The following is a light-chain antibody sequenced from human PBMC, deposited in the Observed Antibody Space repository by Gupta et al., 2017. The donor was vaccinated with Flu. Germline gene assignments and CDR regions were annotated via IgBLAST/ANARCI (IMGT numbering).Light chain of an antibody. CDR3: QQSYSTPPT. V-gene: IGKV1-39*01. CDR2: DAS. J-gene: IGKJ4*01. CDR1: QSISRY. Sequence: DIQMTQSPSSLSASVGDRVTIPCRASQSISRYLNWYQQKPGKAPKLLIYDASSLQSGVPSRFSGSGSGTDCTLTIISLQPEHFATYYCQQSYSTPPTFGGGTKVEIK.